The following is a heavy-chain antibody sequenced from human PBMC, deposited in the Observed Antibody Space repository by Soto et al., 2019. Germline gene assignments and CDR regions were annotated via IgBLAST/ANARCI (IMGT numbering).Heavy chain of an antibody. CDR3: ARHKEGRYCGGDCYSYYFDY. CDR1: GGSISSSSYY. V-gene: IGHV4-39*01. Sequence: SETLSLTCTVSGGSISSSSYYWGWIRQPPGKGLEWIGSIYYSGSTYYNPSLKSRVTISVDTSKNQFSLKLSSVTAADTAVYYCARHKEGRYCGGDCYSYYFDYWGQGTLVTVSS. D-gene: IGHD2-21*02. CDR2: IYYSGST. J-gene: IGHJ4*02.